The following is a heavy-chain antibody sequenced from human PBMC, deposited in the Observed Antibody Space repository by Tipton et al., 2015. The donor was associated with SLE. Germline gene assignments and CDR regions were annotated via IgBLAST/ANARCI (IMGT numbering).Heavy chain of an antibody. V-gene: IGHV4-34*01. D-gene: IGHD3-10*01. CDR3: AKPTPYGSGGWYFDL. CDR1: GGSFSGYY. CDR2: INHSGST. J-gene: IGHJ2*01. Sequence: TLSLTCAVYGGSFSGYYWSWIRQPPGKGLEWIGEINHSGSTNYNPSLKSRVTISVDTSKNQFSLKLSSVTAADTAVYYCAKPTPYGSGGWYFDLWGRGTLVTVSS.